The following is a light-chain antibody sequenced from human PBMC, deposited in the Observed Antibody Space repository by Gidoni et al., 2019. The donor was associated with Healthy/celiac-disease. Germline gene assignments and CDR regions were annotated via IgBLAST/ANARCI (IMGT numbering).Light chain of an antibody. Sequence: QSALTQPASVSGSPGQSITISCTGTSSDVGSYNLVSWYPQHPGKAPKLMIYAGSKRPSGVSNRFSGSKSGNTAPLTISALQAEDEADYYCCSYAGSSPVVFGGGTKLTVL. CDR1: SSDVGSYNL. CDR3: CSYAGSSPVV. J-gene: IGLJ2*01. CDR2: AGS. V-gene: IGLV2-23*01.